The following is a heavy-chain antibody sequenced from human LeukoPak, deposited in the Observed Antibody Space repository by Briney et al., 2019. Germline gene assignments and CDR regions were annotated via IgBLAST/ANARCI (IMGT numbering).Heavy chain of an antibody. J-gene: IGHJ5*02. CDR2: ISYSGST. CDR3: ASRPGDYSNFNWFGP. D-gene: IGHD4-11*01. V-gene: IGHV4-39*02. CDR1: GGSISGTSIY. Sequence: TPSETLSLTCTASGGSISGTSIYWGWIRQPPGKGLEWVGSISYSGSTYYNPYLQSRGTISLDTLKNHFSLNLGSVTASDTAVYYCASRPGDYSNFNWFGPWGQGTLVTVSS.